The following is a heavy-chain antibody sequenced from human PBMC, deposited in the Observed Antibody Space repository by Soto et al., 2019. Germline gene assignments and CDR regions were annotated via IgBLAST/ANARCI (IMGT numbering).Heavy chain of an antibody. V-gene: IGHV1-8*01. CDR2: MNPNSGNT. CDR1: GNTFTSYD. D-gene: IGHD6-19*01. CDR3: ASPSSGHDVFAV. J-gene: IGHJ3*01. Sequence: ASVKVSCKAFGNTFTSYDINWVRQATGQGLEWMGWMNPNSGNTGYAQEFQGRVTMTRDTSISTAYMELSSLTSEDTAVYYCASPSSGHDVFAVWGQGTMVTVSS.